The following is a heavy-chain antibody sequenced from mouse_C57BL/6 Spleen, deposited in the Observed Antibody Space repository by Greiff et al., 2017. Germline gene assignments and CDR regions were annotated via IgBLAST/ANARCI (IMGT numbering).Heavy chain of an antibody. J-gene: IGHJ4*01. CDR2: IDPSDSEP. CDR3: AGSITTVVATLDYYAMDY. Sequence: QVQLQQSGAELVRPGSSVKLSCKASGYTFTSYWMHWVKQRPIQGLEWIGNIDPSDSEPHYNQKFKDKATLTVDKSSSTAYMQLSSLTSEDSAVYYCAGSITTVVATLDYYAMDYWGQGTSVTVSS. CDR1: GYTFTSYW. D-gene: IGHD1-1*01. V-gene: IGHV1-52*01.